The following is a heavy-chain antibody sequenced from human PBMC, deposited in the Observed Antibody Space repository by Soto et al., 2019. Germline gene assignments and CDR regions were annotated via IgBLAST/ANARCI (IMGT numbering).Heavy chain of an antibody. CDR3: ARVRPGGYWYFDL. CDR2: ISSSGSTI. Sequence: GGSLRLSCAASGFTFSDYYMSWIRQAPGKGLEWVSYISSSGSTIYYADSVKGRFTISRDNAKNSLYLQMNSLRAEDTAVYYYARVRPGGYWYFDLWGRGTLVTVSS. V-gene: IGHV3-11*01. D-gene: IGHD1-26*01. CDR1: GFTFSDYY. J-gene: IGHJ2*01.